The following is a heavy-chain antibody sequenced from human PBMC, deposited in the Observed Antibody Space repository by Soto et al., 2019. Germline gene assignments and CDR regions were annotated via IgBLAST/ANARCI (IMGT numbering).Heavy chain of an antibody. CDR1: GGSISSSSYY. Sequence: QLQLQESGPGLVKPSETLSLTCTVSGGSISSSSYYWGWIRQPPGKGLEWIGSIYYSGSTYYNPSLKSRVTISVDTSKNQFSLKLSSVTAADTAVYYCASGNGDYSGRGAFDIWGQGTMVTVSS. CDR3: ASGNGDYSGRGAFDI. CDR2: IYYSGST. V-gene: IGHV4-39*01. D-gene: IGHD4-17*01. J-gene: IGHJ3*02.